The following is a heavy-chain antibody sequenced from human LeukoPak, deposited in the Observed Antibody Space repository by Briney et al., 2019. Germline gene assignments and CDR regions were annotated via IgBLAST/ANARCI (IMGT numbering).Heavy chain of an antibody. V-gene: IGHV1-3*01. Sequence: GASVKVSYKASGYTFTSYAMHWVRQAPGQRLEWMGWINAGNGNTKYSQKFQGRVTITRDTSASTAYMELSSLRSEDTAVYYCARDKSVLLFLEAFDIWGQGTMVTVSS. J-gene: IGHJ3*02. CDR2: INAGNGNT. CDR3: ARDKSVLLFLEAFDI. D-gene: IGHD3-10*01. CDR1: GYTFTSYA.